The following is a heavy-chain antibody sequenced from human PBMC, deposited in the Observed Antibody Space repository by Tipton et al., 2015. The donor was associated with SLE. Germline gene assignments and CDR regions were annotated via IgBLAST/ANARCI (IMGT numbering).Heavy chain of an antibody. Sequence: QSGPEVKKPGASVKVSCKASGYTFGGYYLFWVRQAPGQGLEWLGWINPISGDTKYAKKFQGRVTMTRDTCISTAYMELSSLTSDDTAVYYCTRGLRGSSSLYYWGQGTLVTVSS. CDR3: TRGLRGSSSLYY. CDR1: GYTFGGYY. J-gene: IGHJ4*02. D-gene: IGHD6-13*01. CDR2: INPISGDT. V-gene: IGHV1-2*02.